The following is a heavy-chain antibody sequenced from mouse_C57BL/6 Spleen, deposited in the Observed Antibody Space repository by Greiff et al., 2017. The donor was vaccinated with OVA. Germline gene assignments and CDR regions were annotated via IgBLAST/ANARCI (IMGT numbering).Heavy chain of an antibody. CDR2: ISSGGDYI. CDR3: TRLDYPYAMDY. V-gene: IGHV5-9-1*02. Sequence: EVKLVESGEGLVKPGGSLKLSCAASGFTFSSYAMSWVRQTPEKRLEWVAYISSGGDYIYYADTVKGRFTISRDNARNTLYLQMSSLKSEDTAMYYCTRLDYPYAMDYWGQGTSVTVSS. J-gene: IGHJ4*01. D-gene: IGHD2-4*01. CDR1: GFTFSSYA.